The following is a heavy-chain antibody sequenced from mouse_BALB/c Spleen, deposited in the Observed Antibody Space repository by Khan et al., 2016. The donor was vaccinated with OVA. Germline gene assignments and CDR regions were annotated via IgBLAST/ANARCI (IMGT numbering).Heavy chain of an antibody. CDR3: ARPYYGSAWFAY. Sequence: QVQLQQSGPGLVAPSQSLSITCTVSGFSLTNYGVHWVRQPPGKGLEWLGVIWAGGSTNYNSALMSRLSISKDKSKSQVFLKMNSLQTDDTAMYYCARPYYGSAWFAYWGQGTLVTVSA. J-gene: IGHJ3*01. CDR1: GFSLTNYG. V-gene: IGHV2-9*02. CDR2: IWAGGST. D-gene: IGHD1-1*01.